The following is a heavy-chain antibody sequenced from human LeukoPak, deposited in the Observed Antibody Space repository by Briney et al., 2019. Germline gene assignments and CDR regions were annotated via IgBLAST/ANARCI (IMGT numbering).Heavy chain of an antibody. CDR2: ISGSGGST. CDR1: GFTFSSYG. CDR3: AQEQLATFDY. J-gene: IGHJ4*02. D-gene: IGHD6-13*01. V-gene: IGHV3-23*01. Sequence: GGSLRLSCAASGFTFSSYGMSRVRQAPGKGLEWVSAISGSGGSTYYADSVKGRFTISRDNSKNTLYLQMNSLRAEDTAVYYCAQEQLATFDYWGQGTLVTVSS.